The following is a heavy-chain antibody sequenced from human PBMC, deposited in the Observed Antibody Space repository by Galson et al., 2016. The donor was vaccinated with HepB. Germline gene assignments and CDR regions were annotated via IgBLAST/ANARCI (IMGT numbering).Heavy chain of an antibody. V-gene: IGHV3-33*08. CDR2: IWYDGSNK. J-gene: IGHJ6*02. CDR3: ARESVFGAIYYYYGMDV. CDR1: GFTFSSYG. D-gene: IGHD3-3*01. Sequence: SLRLSCAASGFTFSSYGMHWVRQAPGKGLEWVAVIWYDGSNKYYADSVKGRFTISRDNSKNTLYLQMNSLRAEDTAVYYCARESVFGAIYYYYGMDVWGQGTTVTVSS.